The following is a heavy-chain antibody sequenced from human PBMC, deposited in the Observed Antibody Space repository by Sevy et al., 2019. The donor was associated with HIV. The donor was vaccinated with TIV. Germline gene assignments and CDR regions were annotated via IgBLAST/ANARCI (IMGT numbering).Heavy chain of an antibody. CDR2: ISSDGAIK. Sequence: GGSLRLSCVTSGFTFRNHAMHWVRQAPGKGLEWVAVISSDGAIKYYADSVKGRFTFSRDNSKSTLYLQMISLRPEDTAMYYCAKSYSGSYYIPYDAFDMWGQGTMVTVSS. CDR3: AKSYSGSYYIPYDAFDM. J-gene: IGHJ3*02. D-gene: IGHD1-26*01. V-gene: IGHV3-30-3*02. CDR1: GFTFRNHA.